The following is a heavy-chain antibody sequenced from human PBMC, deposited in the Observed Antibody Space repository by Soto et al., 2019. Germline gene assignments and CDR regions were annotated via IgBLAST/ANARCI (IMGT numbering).Heavy chain of an antibody. CDR3: AKGGSRWELGLDVFDI. D-gene: IGHD1-26*01. CDR2: ISYDGSNK. V-gene: IGHV3-30*18. Sequence: GGSLRLSCAASGFTFSSYGMHWVRQAPGKGLEWVAVISYDGSNKYYADSVKGRFTISRDNSKNTLYLQMNSLRAEDTAVYYCAKGGSRWELGLDVFDIWGQGTMVTVS. J-gene: IGHJ3*02. CDR1: GFTFSSYG.